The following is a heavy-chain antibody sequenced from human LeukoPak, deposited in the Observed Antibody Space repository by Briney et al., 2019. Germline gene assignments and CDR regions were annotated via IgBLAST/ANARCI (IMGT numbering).Heavy chain of an antibody. Sequence: SETLSLTCAVYGGSFSGYYWSWIRQPPGKGLEWIGEINHSGSTNYNPSLKSRVTISVDTSKNQFSLKLSSVTAADTAVYYCARGPDDRIVVVITTAFDIWGQGTMVTVSS. CDR3: ARGPDDRIVVVITTAFDI. CDR1: GGSFSGYY. V-gene: IGHV4-34*01. CDR2: INHSGST. J-gene: IGHJ3*02. D-gene: IGHD3-22*01.